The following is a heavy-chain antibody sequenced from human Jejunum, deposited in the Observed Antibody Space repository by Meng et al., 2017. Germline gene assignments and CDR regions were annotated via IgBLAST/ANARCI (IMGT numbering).Heavy chain of an antibody. CDR2: ISDSGSGT. CDR1: GFIFYTYA. J-gene: IGHJ4*02. D-gene: IGHD5-12*01. CDR3: AATLGTMVATHLNY. V-gene: IGHV3-23*01. Sequence: GGSLRLSCAVSGFIFYTYAFSWVRHAPGKWLEWVSSISDSGSGTYYADSVKGRFSISRDNSKNTLYLQMNSLRAEDTADYHCAATLGTMVATHLNYWGQGTLVTVSS.